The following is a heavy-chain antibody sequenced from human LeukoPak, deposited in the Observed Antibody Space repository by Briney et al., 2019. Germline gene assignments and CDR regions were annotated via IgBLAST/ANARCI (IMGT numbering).Heavy chain of an antibody. CDR3: ARDWYVREDMDV. V-gene: IGHV1-2*06. CDR2: INPNSGGT. CDR1: GYTFTSYY. J-gene: IGHJ6*02. Sequence: GASVKVSCTASGYTFTSYYMHWVRQAPGQGLEWMGRINPNSGGTNYAQKFQGRVTMTRDTSISTAYMELSRLRSDDTAVYYCARDWYVREDMDVWGQGTTVTVSS. D-gene: IGHD6-13*01.